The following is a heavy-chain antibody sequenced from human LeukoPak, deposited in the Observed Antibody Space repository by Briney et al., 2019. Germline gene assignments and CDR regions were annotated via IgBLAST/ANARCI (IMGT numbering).Heavy chain of an antibody. CDR1: GYTFTGYY. CDR3: ARSGYWDWYFDL. CDR2: INPNSGGT. V-gene: IGHV1-2*02. Sequence: ASVKVSCKASGYTFTGYYMHWVRQAPGQGLEWMGWINPNSGGTNYAQKFQGRVTMTRDTSISTAYMELSRLGSDDSAVYYCARSGYWDWYFDLWGRGTLVTVSS. J-gene: IGHJ2*01. D-gene: IGHD3-22*01.